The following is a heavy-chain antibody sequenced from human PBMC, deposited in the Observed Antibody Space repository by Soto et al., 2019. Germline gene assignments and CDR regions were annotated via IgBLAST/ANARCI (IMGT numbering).Heavy chain of an antibody. Sequence: GGSLRLSCAASGFTFSSYWMSWVRQAPGRGLVWVSRINGDGSTINYADSVKGRFTISRDNAENTLYLQMNSLRAEDTAVYYCTRAGSYRFDYWGLGTLVTVSS. CDR3: TRAGSYRFDY. J-gene: IGHJ4*02. V-gene: IGHV3-74*01. CDR2: INGDGSTI. D-gene: IGHD3-10*01. CDR1: GFTFSSYW.